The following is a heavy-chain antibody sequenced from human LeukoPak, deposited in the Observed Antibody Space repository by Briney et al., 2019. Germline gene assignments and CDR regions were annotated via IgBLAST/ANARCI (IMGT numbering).Heavy chain of an antibody. J-gene: IGHJ1*01. Sequence: ASVKVSCKASGYTFTGYYMHWVRQAPGQGLEWMGWINPNSGGTNYAQKLQGRVTMTRDTSISTAYMELSRLRSDDTAVYYCAHSINSSSFYFQHWGQGTLVTVSS. D-gene: IGHD6-6*01. CDR3: AHSINSSSFYFQH. V-gene: IGHV1-2*02. CDR1: GYTFTGYY. CDR2: INPNSGGT.